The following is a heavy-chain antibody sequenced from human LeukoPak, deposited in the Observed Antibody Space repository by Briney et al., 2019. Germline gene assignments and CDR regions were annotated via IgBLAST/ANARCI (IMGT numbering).Heavy chain of an antibody. CDR2: VYYSGST. CDR1: GGSISSYF. V-gene: IGHV4-59*08. D-gene: IGHD3-16*02. Sequence: SETLSLTCTVSGGSISSYFWSWIRQPPGKGLEWIGYVYYSGSTKYNPSLKSRVTISVDTSKNQFSLKLSSVTAADTAVYYCARHAGVMVYSDYWGQGTLVTVSS. J-gene: IGHJ4*02. CDR3: ARHAGVMVYSDY.